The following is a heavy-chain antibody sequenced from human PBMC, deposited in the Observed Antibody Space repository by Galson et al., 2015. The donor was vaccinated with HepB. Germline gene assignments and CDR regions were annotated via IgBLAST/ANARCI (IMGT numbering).Heavy chain of an antibody. CDR3: AKGGVPAAIRWDYFDY. J-gene: IGHJ4*02. V-gene: IGHV3-30*18. CDR2: ISYDGSDK. D-gene: IGHD2-2*01. CDR1: GFTFSTYG. Sequence: SLRLSCAASGFTFSTYGMHWVRQAPGKGLEWVAIISYDGSDKYYADSVQGRFTISRDNSKDTLSLQMNSLSGEDTAVYYCAKGGVPAAIRWDYFDYWGQGTLVTVSS.